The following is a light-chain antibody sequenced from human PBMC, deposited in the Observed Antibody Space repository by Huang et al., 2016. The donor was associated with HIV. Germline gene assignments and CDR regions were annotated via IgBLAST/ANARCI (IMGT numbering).Light chain of an antibody. CDR2: GAS. CDR1: QSVSSN. Sequence: EIVMTQSPATLSASPGERATLSCRASQSVSSNLAWYQQKPGQASRRLIYGASTRATGIPARFSGSGSGTEFTLTISSLQSEDFAVYYCQQNNNWPPLFTFGPGTKVDIK. J-gene: IGKJ3*01. V-gene: IGKV3-15*01. CDR3: QQNNNWPPLFT.